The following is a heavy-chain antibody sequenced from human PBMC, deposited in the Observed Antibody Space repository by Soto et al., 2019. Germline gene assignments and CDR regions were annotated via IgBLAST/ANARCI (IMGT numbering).Heavy chain of an antibody. D-gene: IGHD2-15*01. J-gene: IGHJ3*02. V-gene: IGHV3-21*01. CDR3: ARDHVGDIVVVVAATDAFDI. CDR1: GFTFSSYS. Sequence: GALRLSCAASGFTFSSYSMNWVRQAPGKGLEWVSSISSSSSYIYYADSVKGRFTISRDNAKNSLYLQMNSLRAEDTAVYYCARDHVGDIVVVVAATDAFDIWGQGTMVTVSS. CDR2: ISSSSSYI.